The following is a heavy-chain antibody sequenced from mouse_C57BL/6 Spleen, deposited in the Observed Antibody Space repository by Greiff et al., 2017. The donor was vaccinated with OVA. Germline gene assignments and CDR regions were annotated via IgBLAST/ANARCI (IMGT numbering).Heavy chain of an antibody. CDR1: GYSITSCYD. CDR2: ISYSGST. V-gene: IGHV3-1*01. J-gene: IGHJ1*03. D-gene: IGHD2-3*01. CDR3: ARERSDGYYNDWYFDV. Sequence: EVMLVESGPGMVKPSQSLSLTCTVTGYSITSCYDWHWIRHFPGNKLEWMGYISYSGSTNYNPSLNSRISITHDTSKNHFFLKLNSVTTEDTATYYCARERSDGYYNDWYFDVWGTGTTVTVSS.